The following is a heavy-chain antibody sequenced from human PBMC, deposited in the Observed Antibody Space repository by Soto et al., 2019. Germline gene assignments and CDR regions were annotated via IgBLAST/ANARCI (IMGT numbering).Heavy chain of an antibody. CDR2: IYYSGST. CDR1: GGSISSYY. J-gene: IGHJ4*02. V-gene: IGHV4-59*08. D-gene: IGHD5-12*01. CDR3: ARHKAVEMATIFDY. Sequence: SETLSLTCTVSGGSISSYYWSWIRQPPGKGLEWIGYIYYSGSTNYNPSLKSRVTISVDTSKNQFSLKLSSVTAADTAVYYCARHKAVEMATIFDYWGQGTLVTVSS.